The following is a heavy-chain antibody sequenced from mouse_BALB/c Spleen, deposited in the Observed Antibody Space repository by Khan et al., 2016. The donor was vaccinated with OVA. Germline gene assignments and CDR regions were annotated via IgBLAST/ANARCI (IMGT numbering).Heavy chain of an antibody. D-gene: IGHD2-14*01. CDR2: IRSGGTT. V-gene: IGHV2-2*01. J-gene: IGHJ3*01. CDR3: ARNPYMYDFTY. Sequence: QVQLKQSGPGLVQPSQSLSITCTVSGFSLNTYGIHWIRQSQGKGLEWLGVIRSGGTTDYNGAFISRLNITKDNSKSQVFFKMNSLQADDTALYCCARNPYMYDFTYWGQGTLVTGSA. CDR1: GFSLNTYG.